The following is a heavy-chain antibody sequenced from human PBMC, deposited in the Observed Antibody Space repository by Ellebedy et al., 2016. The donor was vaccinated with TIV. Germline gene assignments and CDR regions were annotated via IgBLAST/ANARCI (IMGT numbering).Heavy chain of an antibody. CDR1: GFPFSDYA. Sequence: PGGSLRLSCAASGFPFSDYAMSWVRKAPGKGLEWVSAISGSGGSPYYADSVKGRFTISRDNSKNTLYLQMNSLRAEETAVYYCAKKRGSGRFDYWGQGTLVTVSS. V-gene: IGHV3-23*01. CDR2: ISGSGGSP. D-gene: IGHD3-10*01. J-gene: IGHJ4*02. CDR3: AKKRGSGRFDY.